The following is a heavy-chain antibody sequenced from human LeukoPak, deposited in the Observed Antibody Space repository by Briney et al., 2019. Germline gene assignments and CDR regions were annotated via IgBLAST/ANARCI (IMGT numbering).Heavy chain of an antibody. CDR3: ANGNRCTSPNCLGYYYFYMDV. D-gene: IGHD2-8*01. J-gene: IGHJ6*03. Sequence: GGSLRLSCAASGFTFRSHVLHWVRQAPGKGLEFVSAISGNGDNTYHANSVKGRFTISRDNSKNTLYLQMNSLRAEDTAVYYCANGNRCTSPNCLGYYYFYMDVWGKGTTVTVSS. V-gene: IGHV3-64*01. CDR2: ISGNGDNT. CDR1: GFTFRSHV.